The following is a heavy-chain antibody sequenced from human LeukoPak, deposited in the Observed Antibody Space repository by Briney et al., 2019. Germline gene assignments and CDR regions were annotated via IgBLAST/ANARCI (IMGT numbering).Heavy chain of an antibody. D-gene: IGHD2-8*01. Sequence: PSETLSLTCTVSGGSISSSSYYWSWIRQPPGKGLEWIGEINHSGSTNYNPSLKSRVTISVDTSKNQFSLKLSSVTAADTAVYYCARAPSFNRSVLMVYAHFDYWGQGTLVTVSS. V-gene: IGHV4-39*07. CDR2: INHSGST. CDR3: ARAPSFNRSVLMVYAHFDY. CDR1: GGSISSSSYY. J-gene: IGHJ4*02.